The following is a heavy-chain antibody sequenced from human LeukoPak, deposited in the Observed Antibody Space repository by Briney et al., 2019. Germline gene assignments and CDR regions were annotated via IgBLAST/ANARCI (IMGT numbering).Heavy chain of an antibody. J-gene: IGHJ4*02. CDR3: TRDVIR. Sequence: PGGSLRLSCAASGFTFSDFWMYWVRQAPGKGLVWVSHINTDGSSTNYADSVKGRFTISRDNAKNTLYLQMSSLRAEETGVYFWTRDVIRGGQGTLVTVSS. CDR1: GFTFSDFW. V-gene: IGHV3-74*01. CDR2: INTDGSST.